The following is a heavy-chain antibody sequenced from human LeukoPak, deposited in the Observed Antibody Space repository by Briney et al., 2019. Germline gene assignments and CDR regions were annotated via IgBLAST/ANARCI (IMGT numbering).Heavy chain of an antibody. V-gene: IGHV3-48*03. Sequence: GGSLRLSCAASGFTFSSCEMNWVRQARWKGLEWVSYISSSGSTIYYADSVKGRFTISRDNAKNSLYLQMNSLRAEDTAVYYCARVLTFDYYDSSGFDYWGQGTLVTVSS. J-gene: IGHJ4*02. CDR1: GFTFSSCE. CDR2: ISSSGSTI. D-gene: IGHD3-22*01. CDR3: ARVLTFDYYDSSGFDY.